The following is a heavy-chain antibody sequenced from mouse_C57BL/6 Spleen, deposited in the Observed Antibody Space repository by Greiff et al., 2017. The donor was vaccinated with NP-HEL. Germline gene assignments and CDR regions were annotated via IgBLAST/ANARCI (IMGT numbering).Heavy chain of an antibody. J-gene: IGHJ3*01. D-gene: IGHD3-2*02. CDR1: GYTFTSYD. Sequence: QVQLKESGPELVKPGASVKLSCKASGYTFTSYDINWVKQRPGQGLEWIGWIYPRDGSTKYNEKFKGKATLTVDTSSSTAYMELHSLTSEDSAVYFCARSAAAQATKFAYWGQGTLVTVSA. CDR2: IYPRDGST. CDR3: ARSAAAQATKFAY. V-gene: IGHV1-85*01.